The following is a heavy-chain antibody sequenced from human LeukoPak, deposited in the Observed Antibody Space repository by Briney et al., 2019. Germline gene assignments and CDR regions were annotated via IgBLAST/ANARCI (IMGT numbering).Heavy chain of an antibody. Sequence: PGRSLRLSCAASGFTFSSYWMHWVPQAPGKGLVWVSRINSDGSGTTYADSVQGRFTISRDNAKNTLYLQMNSLSVEDTAVYYCARDPEYCSSTSCYETYYYYYMDVWGKGTTVTVSS. V-gene: IGHV3-74*01. CDR2: INSDGSGT. CDR1: GFTFSSYW. D-gene: IGHD2-2*01. CDR3: ARDPEYCSSTSCYETYYYYYMDV. J-gene: IGHJ6*03.